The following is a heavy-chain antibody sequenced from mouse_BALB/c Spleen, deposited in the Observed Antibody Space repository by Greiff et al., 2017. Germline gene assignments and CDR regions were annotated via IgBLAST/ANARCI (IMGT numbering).Heavy chain of an antibody. J-gene: IGHJ3*01. CDR1: GFTFSSYA. V-gene: IGHV5-9-4*01. CDR3: ARGKIYYGNCSFAY. D-gene: IGHD2-1*01. CDR2: ISSGGSYT. Sequence: EVNLVESGGGLVKPGGSLKLSCAASGFTFSSYAMSWVRQSPEKRLEWVAEISSGGSYTYYPDTVTGRFTISRDNAKNTLYLEMSSLRSEDTAMYYCARGKIYYGNCSFAYWGQGTLVTVSA.